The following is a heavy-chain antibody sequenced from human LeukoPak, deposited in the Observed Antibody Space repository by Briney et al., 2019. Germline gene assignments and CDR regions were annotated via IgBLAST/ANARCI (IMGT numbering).Heavy chain of an antibody. Sequence: SETLSLTCAVYGGSFSGYYWSWIRQPPGKGLEWIGEINHSGSTNYNPSLKSRVTISVDTSKNQFSLKLSSVTAADTAVYYCARPGHNIVVVPAAHPPGAFDIWGQGTMVTVSS. CDR3: ARPGHNIVVVPAAHPPGAFDI. V-gene: IGHV4-34*01. CDR2: INHSGST. D-gene: IGHD2-2*01. J-gene: IGHJ3*02. CDR1: GGSFSGYY.